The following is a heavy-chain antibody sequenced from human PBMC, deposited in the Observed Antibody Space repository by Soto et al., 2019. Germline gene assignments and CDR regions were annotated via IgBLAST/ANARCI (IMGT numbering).Heavy chain of an antibody. CDR3: AKDDGQQLVLNNGMDV. J-gene: IGHJ6*02. Sequence: QVQLVESGGGVIQPGTSLSLSCGSSGFTFRSVGMYWVRQAPGKGLESVAVVSYDGNHKYYADSVKGRFTVSSDNDKNMLYLQMNSRRGEDTAVYYCAKDDGQQLVLNNGMDVWGQGTTVTVSS. CDR2: VSYDGNHK. V-gene: IGHV3-30*18. CDR1: GFTFRSVG. D-gene: IGHD6-13*01.